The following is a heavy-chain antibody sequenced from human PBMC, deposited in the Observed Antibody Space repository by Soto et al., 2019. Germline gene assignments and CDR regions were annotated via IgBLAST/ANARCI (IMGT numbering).Heavy chain of an antibody. CDR2: IIPILGIA. J-gene: IGHJ5*02. Sequence: GASVKVSCKASGGTFSSYTISWVRQAPGQGLEWMGRIIPILGIANYAQKFQGRVTITADKSTSTAYMELSSLRSEDTAVYYCARDRCSGGSCYSVNPRASESFDPWGQGTLVTVSS. D-gene: IGHD2-15*01. CDR1: GGTFSSYT. CDR3: ARDRCSGGSCYSVNPRASESFDP. V-gene: IGHV1-69*04.